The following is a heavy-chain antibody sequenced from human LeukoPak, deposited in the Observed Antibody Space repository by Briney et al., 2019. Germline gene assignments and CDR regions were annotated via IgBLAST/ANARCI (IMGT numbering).Heavy chain of an antibody. CDR2: IYYSGST. CDR1: GGSISSGGYY. J-gene: IGHJ2*01. CDR3: ARELTGGGCGRPEGSWHFDL. Sequence: PSETLSLTCSVSGGSISSGGYYWSWIRQHPGKGLEWFGYIYYSGSTYYNPSLKSRVTISIDTSKNQFSLKLSSVTAADTAVYYCARELTGGGCGRPEGSWHFDLWGRGTLVTVSS. V-gene: IGHV4-31*03. D-gene: IGHD2-15*01.